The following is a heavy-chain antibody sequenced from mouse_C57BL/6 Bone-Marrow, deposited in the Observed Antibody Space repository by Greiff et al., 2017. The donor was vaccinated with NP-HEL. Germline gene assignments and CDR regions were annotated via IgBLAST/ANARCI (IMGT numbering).Heavy chain of an antibody. CDR3: TKTMVTTRYFDY. CDR2: IDPENGDT. V-gene: IGHV14-4*01. CDR1: GFNIKDDY. J-gene: IGHJ2*01. Sequence: EVQLQQSGAELVRPGASVKLSCTASGFNIKDDYMHWVKQRPEQGLEWIGWIDPENGDTEYASKFQGKATITADTSSNTAYLQLSSLTSEDTAVYYCTKTMVTTRYFDYWGQGTTLTVSS. D-gene: IGHD2-2*01.